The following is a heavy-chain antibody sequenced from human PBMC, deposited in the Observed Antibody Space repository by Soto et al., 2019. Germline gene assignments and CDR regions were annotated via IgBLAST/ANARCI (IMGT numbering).Heavy chain of an antibody. CDR2: IKSKTDGETT. V-gene: IGHV3-15*07. CDR1: GFSFTNAW. CDR3: TTGH. Sequence: EVQLVESGGGLVKPGGSLRLSCAASGFSFTNAWFNWVPQAPGKGLEWVGRIKSKTDGETTDYAAPVKGRFTISRDDSKNTLYLQMNSLKTEDTAVYYCTTGHWGQGTLVTVSS. J-gene: IGHJ4*02.